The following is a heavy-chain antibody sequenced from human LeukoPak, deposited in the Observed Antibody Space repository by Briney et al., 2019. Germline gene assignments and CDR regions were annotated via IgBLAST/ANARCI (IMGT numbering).Heavy chain of an antibody. CDR2: SGTRSGTK. CDR3: TRETWFIGI. V-gene: IGHV3-21*01. J-gene: IGHJ4*02. Sequence: GGSLRLSCAASGFTVSSLAMHWVRQAPGKGLEWVSSSGTRSGTKYYADSVKGRFTISRDSAMNSVSLQINSLRAEDTAVYYCTRETWFIGIWGQGTLVTVSS. CDR1: GFTVSSLA. D-gene: IGHD2-8*02.